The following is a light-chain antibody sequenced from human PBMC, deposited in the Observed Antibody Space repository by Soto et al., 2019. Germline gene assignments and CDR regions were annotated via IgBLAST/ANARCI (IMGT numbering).Light chain of an antibody. V-gene: IGKV3-15*01. Sequence: EIVMTQSPATLSVSPGERDTLSCGASQSISSKLAWYQQKPGQAPRLLIYGASTRATGIPARFSGSGSGTEFTLTISSLQSEDFAVYYCQQYNNWPQTFGQGTKLEIK. CDR2: GAS. CDR3: QQYNNWPQT. CDR1: QSISSK. J-gene: IGKJ2*01.